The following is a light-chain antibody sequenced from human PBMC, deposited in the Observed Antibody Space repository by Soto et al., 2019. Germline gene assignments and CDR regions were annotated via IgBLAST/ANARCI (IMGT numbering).Light chain of an antibody. J-gene: IGKJ1*01. V-gene: IGKV1-5*01. CDR1: QSVSGW. CDR2: DAS. Sequence: DIEMTQSPSTLSASVGDTVTVTCRASQSVSGWLAWYQQKPGEAPKLLIYDASSLPGGVPSRFRGRGSGTDFTLTISRLQTEDFATYYCLQDYDYLWTFGQGTKVDIK. CDR3: LQDYDYLWT.